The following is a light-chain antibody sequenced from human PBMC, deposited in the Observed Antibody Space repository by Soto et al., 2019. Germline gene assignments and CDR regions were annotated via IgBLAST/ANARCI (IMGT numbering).Light chain of an antibody. V-gene: IGKV1-5*01. CDR3: QQYNSYS. CDR2: DAS. Sequence: DVQMTQSPPTLSASVGDRVTITCRASQSINSWLAWYQQKPGKAPKLLIYDASSLKSGVPSRFSGSGSGTEFTLTISSLQPDDFATYYCQQYNSYSFGQGTKVDIK. CDR1: QSINSW. J-gene: IGKJ1*01.